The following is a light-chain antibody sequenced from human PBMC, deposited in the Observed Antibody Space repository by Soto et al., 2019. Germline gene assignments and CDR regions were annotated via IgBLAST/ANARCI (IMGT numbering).Light chain of an antibody. CDR2: EGS. CDR1: SSDVGSYNL. CDR3: CSYAGSSTYV. V-gene: IGLV2-23*01. J-gene: IGLJ1*01. Sequence: QSVLTQPASVSGSTGQSITISCTGASSDVGSYNLVSWYQQHPGKAPKLMIYEGSKRPSGVSNRFSGSKSGNTASLTISGLQAEDAADYYCCSYAGSSTYVFGTGTKVTVL.